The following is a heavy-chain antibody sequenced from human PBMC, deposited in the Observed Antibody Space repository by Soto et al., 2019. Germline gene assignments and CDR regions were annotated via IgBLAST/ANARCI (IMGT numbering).Heavy chain of an antibody. J-gene: IGHJ5*02. CDR1: GGTFSSYA. CDR3: ARVPGIAAAGTLDWFDP. V-gene: IGHV1-69*13. Sequence: SVKVSCKASGGTFSSYAISWVRQAPGQGLEWMGGIIPIFGTANYAQKFQGRVTITADESTSTAYMELGSLRSEDTAVYYCARVPGIAAAGTLDWFDPWGQGTLVTVSS. CDR2: IIPIFGTA. D-gene: IGHD6-13*01.